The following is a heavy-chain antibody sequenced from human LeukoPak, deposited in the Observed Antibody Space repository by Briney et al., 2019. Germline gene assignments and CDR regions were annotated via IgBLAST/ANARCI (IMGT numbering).Heavy chain of an antibody. CDR2: ISYDGSNK. V-gene: IGHV3-30-3*02. CDR1: GVTFSSYA. Sequence: GGSLRLSCAASGVTFSSYAMHWVRQAPGKGLEWVAVISYDGSNKYYADSVKGRFTISRDNSKNTLYLQMNSLRAEDTAVYYCAKNCITGCAMIYYYYMDVWGKGTTVTVSS. CDR3: AKNCITGCAMIYYYYMDV. D-gene: IGHD2-2*01. J-gene: IGHJ6*03.